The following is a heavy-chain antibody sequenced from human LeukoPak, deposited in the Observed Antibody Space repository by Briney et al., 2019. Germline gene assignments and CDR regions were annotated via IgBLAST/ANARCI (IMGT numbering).Heavy chain of an antibody. D-gene: IGHD1-26*01. Sequence: PSETLSLTCTVSGGSISSSSYYCGWIRQPPGKGLEWIGEIYQSGSTNYSPSLKSRVTISVDKSKNQFSLNLTSVTAADTAVYYCARNGAGWYFDYWGQGTLVTVSS. CDR1: GGSISSSSYY. CDR2: IYQSGST. CDR3: ARNGAGWYFDY. J-gene: IGHJ4*02. V-gene: IGHV4-39*07.